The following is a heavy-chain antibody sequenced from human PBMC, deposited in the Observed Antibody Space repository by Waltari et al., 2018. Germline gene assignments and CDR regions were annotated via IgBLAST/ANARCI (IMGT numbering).Heavy chain of an antibody. CDR3: ATTEASYSGYVPFDY. Sequence: EVQLVQSGAEVKKPGATVKISCKASGYTFTDYYMHWVQQAPGKGLDWMGRGDPEDGETIYAEKFQGRATITADTSTDTAYMELSSLRSEDTAVYYCATTEASYSGYVPFDYWGQGTLVTVSS. CDR1: GYTFTDYY. CDR2: GDPEDGET. V-gene: IGHV1-69-2*01. J-gene: IGHJ4*02. D-gene: IGHD5-12*01.